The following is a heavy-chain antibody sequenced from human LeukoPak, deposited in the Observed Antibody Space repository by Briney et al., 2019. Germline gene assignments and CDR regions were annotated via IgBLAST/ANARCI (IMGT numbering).Heavy chain of an antibody. J-gene: IGHJ4*02. CDR3: AKVYHHGGSFDY. CDR1: GFTLSSYA. Sequence: GGSLRLSCAASGFTLSSYAMSWVRQAPGKGLEWVSAISGSGGSTYYADSVKGRFTISRDNSKNTLYLQMNSLRAEDTAVYYCAKVYHHGGSFDYWGQGTLVTVSS. V-gene: IGHV3-23*01. CDR2: ISGSGGST. D-gene: IGHD2-2*02.